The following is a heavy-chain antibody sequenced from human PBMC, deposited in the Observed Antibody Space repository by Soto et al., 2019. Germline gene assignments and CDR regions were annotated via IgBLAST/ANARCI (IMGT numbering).Heavy chain of an antibody. Sequence: SETLSLTCTVSGGSISSGDYCWSWIRQPPGKGLEWIGYIYYSGSTYYNPSLKSRVTISVDTSKNQFSLKLSSVTAADTAVYYCARGRRITIFGVVMGNNGMDVWGQGTTVTVSS. J-gene: IGHJ6*02. CDR3: ARGRRITIFGVVMGNNGMDV. CDR1: GGSISSGDYC. D-gene: IGHD3-3*01. V-gene: IGHV4-30-4*01. CDR2: IYYSGST.